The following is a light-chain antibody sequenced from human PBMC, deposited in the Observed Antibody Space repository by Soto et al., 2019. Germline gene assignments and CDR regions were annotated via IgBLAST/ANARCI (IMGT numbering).Light chain of an antibody. CDR3: QQTYRTPT. Sequence: DIQMNQSPASLSASVGDRVTITCRASQSINSFLNWYQQKPGKAPKLLIYAASSLQSGVPSRFSGSGSGTDFILTISSLQSEDFATYYCQQTYRTPTFGGGTKVDI. J-gene: IGKJ4*01. CDR1: QSINSF. V-gene: IGKV1-39*01. CDR2: AAS.